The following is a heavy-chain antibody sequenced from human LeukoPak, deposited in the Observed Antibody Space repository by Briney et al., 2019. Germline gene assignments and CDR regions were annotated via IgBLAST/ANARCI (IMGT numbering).Heavy chain of an antibody. CDR3: ARGGFEYSSSWYGAFDI. J-gene: IGHJ3*02. V-gene: IGHV3-21*01. D-gene: IGHD6-13*01. CDR2: ISSSSYI. CDR1: GFTFSSYS. Sequence: GSLRLSCAASGFTFSSYSMNWVRQAPGKGLEWASSISSSSYIYYADSVKGRFAISRDNAKNSLYLQMNSLRAEDTAVYYCARGGFEYSSSWYGAFDIWGRGTMVTVSS.